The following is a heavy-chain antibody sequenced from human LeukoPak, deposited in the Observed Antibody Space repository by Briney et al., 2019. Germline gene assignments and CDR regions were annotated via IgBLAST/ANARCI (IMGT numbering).Heavy chain of an antibody. D-gene: IGHD3-16*01. CDR2: IKSKTDGGTT. Sequence: GGSLRLSCAASGFTFSNAWMSWVRQAPGKGLEWVGRIKSKTDGGTTDYAAPVKGRFTISRDDSKNTLYLQMNSLKTEDTAVYYCTTFASGPQGCYLCLYAFDIWGQGTMVTVSS. V-gene: IGHV3-15*01. J-gene: IGHJ3*02. CDR1: GFTFSNAW. CDR3: TTFASGPQGCYLCLYAFDI.